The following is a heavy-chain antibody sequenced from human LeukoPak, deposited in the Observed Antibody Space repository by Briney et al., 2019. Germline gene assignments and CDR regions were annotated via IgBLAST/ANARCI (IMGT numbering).Heavy chain of an antibody. CDR2: IYYSGST. CDR1: GGSITSYY. Sequence: SETPSLTCTVSGGSITSYYWGWIRQPPGKGMEYIGHIYYSGSTDYNPSLKSRVTMSADTSKNQVSLKLSSVTAADTAVYYCARYGSSSLRAGYYYYMDVWGKGTTVTVSS. CDR3: ARYGSSSLRAGYYYYMDV. V-gene: IGHV4-59*01. D-gene: IGHD6-6*01. J-gene: IGHJ6*03.